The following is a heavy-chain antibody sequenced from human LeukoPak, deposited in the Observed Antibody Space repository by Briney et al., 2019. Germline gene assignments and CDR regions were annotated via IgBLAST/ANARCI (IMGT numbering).Heavy chain of an antibody. CDR2: IQPDGSEQ. D-gene: IGHD3-22*01. V-gene: IGHV3-7*01. CDR3: ARDLGQYYDTSDNWFDP. J-gene: IGHJ5*02. CDR1: GFTFSSKW. Sequence: GGSLRLSCAASGFTFSSKWMSWVRQAPGKGLEWVGNIQPDGSEQYPVDSVKGRFTISRDNAKNTLNLQMNSLRAEDTAVYYCARDLGQYYDTSDNWFDPWGQGTLVTVSS.